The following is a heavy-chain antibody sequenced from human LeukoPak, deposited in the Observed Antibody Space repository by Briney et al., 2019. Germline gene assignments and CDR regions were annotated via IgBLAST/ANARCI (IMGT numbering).Heavy chain of an antibody. CDR1: GFTVSSYY. CDR3: ARLQGRGDNYLDY. V-gene: IGHV4-59*08. J-gene: IGHJ4*02. Sequence: PGGSLRLSCAAAGFTVSSYYMSWIRQPPGKRLEWIGYVSYSGSSSSNPSLESRVTISVDMSKNHFSLRLSSVTASDTAVYYCARLQGRGDNYLDYWGQGTLVTVSS. CDR2: VSYSGSS. D-gene: IGHD7-27*01.